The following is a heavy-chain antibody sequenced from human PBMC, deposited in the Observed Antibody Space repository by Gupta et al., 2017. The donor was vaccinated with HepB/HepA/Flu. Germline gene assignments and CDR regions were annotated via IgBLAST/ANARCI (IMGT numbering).Heavy chain of an antibody. J-gene: IGHJ4*02. CDR3: AILLGYCSGGSCSDY. Sequence: EVQLVESGGGLVQPGGSLRLSCAASGFTFSSYEMNWVRQAPGKGLEWVSYISSSGSTIYYADSVKGRFTISRDNAKNSLYLQMNSLRAEDTAVYYCAILLGYCSGGSCSDYWGQGTLVTVSS. CDR2: ISSSGSTI. D-gene: IGHD2-15*01. CDR1: GFTFSSYE. V-gene: IGHV3-48*03.